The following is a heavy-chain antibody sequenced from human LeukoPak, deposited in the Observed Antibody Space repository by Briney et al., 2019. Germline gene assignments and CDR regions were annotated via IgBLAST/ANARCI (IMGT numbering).Heavy chain of an antibody. CDR1: GYSFTTSW. V-gene: IGHV5-51*01. Sequence: GESLKISCKGFGYSFTTSWIGWVRQMPGKGLEWMGIIYPADSGTTYSPSFQGQVTISVDKSISTAYLQWSSLKASDTAMYYCARPQTYCSTTSCPFQHWGQGTLVTVSS. D-gene: IGHD2-2*01. CDR2: IYPADSGT. J-gene: IGHJ1*01. CDR3: ARPQTYCSTTSCPFQH.